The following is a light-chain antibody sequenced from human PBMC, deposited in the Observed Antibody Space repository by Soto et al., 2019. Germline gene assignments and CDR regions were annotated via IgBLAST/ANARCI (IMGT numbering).Light chain of an antibody. CDR3: AAWDDSLSGPGV. Sequence: QSVLTQPPSASGTPGQRVTISCSGSCSNIGSNYVYWYQQLPGTAPKLLIYRNNQRPSGVPDRFSGSKSGTSASLAISGLRSEDEADYYCAAWDDSLSGPGVFGGGTKLTVL. V-gene: IGLV1-47*01. CDR2: RNN. CDR1: CSNIGSNY. J-gene: IGLJ2*01.